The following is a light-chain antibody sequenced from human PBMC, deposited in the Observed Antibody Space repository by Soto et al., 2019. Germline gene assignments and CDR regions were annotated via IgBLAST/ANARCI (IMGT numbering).Light chain of an antibody. Sequence: DVQMTESPSTLSASVRDRFTITCRASQTINNWLAWYQQRPGKAPTFLIYKTSTLETGVPSRFSGSGSGTEFTLTISRLQTEDFAIYYCQQYNTYPWTFGQGTK. CDR1: QTINNW. J-gene: IGKJ1*01. CDR3: QQYNTYPWT. V-gene: IGKV1-5*03. CDR2: KTS.